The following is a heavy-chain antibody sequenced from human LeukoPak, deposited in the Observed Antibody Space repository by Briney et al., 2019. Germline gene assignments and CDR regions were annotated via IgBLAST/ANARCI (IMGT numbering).Heavy chain of an antibody. CDR2: MNPNSGDT. J-gene: IGHJ5*02. V-gene: IGHV1-8*01. CDR3: ARDPKGPFGSSSWFDP. D-gene: IGHD1-26*01. CDR1: GYTFTSYD. Sequence: GASVKVSCKASGYTFTSYDLNWVRQATGQGLEWMGWMNPNSGDTGYAQKFQGRVTMTRNTSISTAYMELSSLRSEDTAVYYCARDPKGPFGSSSWFDPWGQGTLVTVSS.